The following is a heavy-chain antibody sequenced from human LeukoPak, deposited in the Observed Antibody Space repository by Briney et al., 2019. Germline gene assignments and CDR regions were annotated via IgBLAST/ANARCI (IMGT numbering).Heavy chain of an antibody. D-gene: IGHD2-2*01. V-gene: IGHV3-66*01. CDR3: ARLYCSSTSCYFGLDAFDI. J-gene: IGHJ3*02. CDR1: GFTVSSNY. Sequence: GGSLRLSCAASGFTVSSNYMSWVRQAPGKWLEWVSVIYSGGSTYYADPVKGRFTISRDNSKNTLYLQMNSLRAEDTAVYYCARLYCSSTSCYFGLDAFDIWGQGTMVTVSS. CDR2: IYSGGST.